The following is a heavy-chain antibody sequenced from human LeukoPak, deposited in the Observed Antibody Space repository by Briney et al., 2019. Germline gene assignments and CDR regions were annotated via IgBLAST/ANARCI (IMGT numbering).Heavy chain of an antibody. CDR1: GFTFSNYG. J-gene: IGHJ4*02. CDR3: ARDRGSHKAEFDN. D-gene: IGHD1-26*01. Sequence: QPGRSLRLSCAASGFTFSNYGMHWVRQAPGKGLEWVALIWYDGSNKYYADSVKGRFTISRDNSKNTLYLEMNSLRAEDTAVYYCARDRGSHKAEFDNWGQGTLVTVSS. V-gene: IGHV3-33*01. CDR2: IWYDGSNK.